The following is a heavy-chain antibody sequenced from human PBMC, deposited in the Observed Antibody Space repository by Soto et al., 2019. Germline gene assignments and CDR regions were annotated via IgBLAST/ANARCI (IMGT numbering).Heavy chain of an antibody. CDR3: ARASGTGVGTTSY. J-gene: IGHJ4*02. Sequence: ASVKVSCKASGYTFSNYGISWMRLVPGQGLEWMGWISAYNGETKYAQKFQGRVSMTTDTSTNTAYMELGSLRSDDTAVYYCARASGTGVGTTSYWGQGTLVTVSS. CDR1: GYTFSNYG. CDR2: ISAYNGET. D-gene: IGHD1-26*01. V-gene: IGHV1-18*01.